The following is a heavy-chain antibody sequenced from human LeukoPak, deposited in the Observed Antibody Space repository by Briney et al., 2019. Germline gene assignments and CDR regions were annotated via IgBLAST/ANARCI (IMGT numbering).Heavy chain of an antibody. V-gene: IGHV3-21*01. Sequence: GGSLRLSCAASGFTFSSYSMNWVRQAPGKGLEWVSSISSSSSYIYYADSVKGRFTISRDNAKNSLYLQMNSLRAEDTAVYYCARDVWTDAFEIWGQGTMVTVSS. CDR1: GFTFSSYS. CDR2: ISSSSSYI. J-gene: IGHJ3*02. CDR3: ARDVWTDAFEI. D-gene: IGHD2-21*01.